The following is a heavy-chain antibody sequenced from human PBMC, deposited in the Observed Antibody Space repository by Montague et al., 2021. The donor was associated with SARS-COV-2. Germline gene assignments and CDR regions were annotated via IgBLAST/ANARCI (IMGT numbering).Heavy chain of an antibody. CDR3: ARDSSSGSDWYYYYGMDV. J-gene: IGHJ6*02. V-gene: IGHV3-33*01. D-gene: IGHD6-13*01. CDR2: IWYDGSKN. Sequence: SLRLSCAASGLTFSSYGVHWVRQAPGKGLEWVAIIWYDGSKNYYADSVKGRFTISRDNSKNTLYLQMNTLRAEDTAVYYCARDSSSGSDWYYYYGMDVWGQGTTATVSS. CDR1: GLTFSSYG.